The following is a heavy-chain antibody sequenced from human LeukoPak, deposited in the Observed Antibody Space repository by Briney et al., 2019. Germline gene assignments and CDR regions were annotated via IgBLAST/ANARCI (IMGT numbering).Heavy chain of an antibody. V-gene: IGHV3-30*02. D-gene: IGHD3-9*01. J-gene: IGHJ4*02. CDR1: GFTFSSYG. CDR3: AKDYRDILTGYYLDY. Sequence: GGSLRLSCAASGFTFSSYGMHWVRQAPGKGLEWVAFIRYDGSNKYYADSVKGRFTISRDNSKNTLYLQMNSLRAEDAAVYYCAKDYRDILTGYYLDYWGQGTLVTVSS. CDR2: IRYDGSNK.